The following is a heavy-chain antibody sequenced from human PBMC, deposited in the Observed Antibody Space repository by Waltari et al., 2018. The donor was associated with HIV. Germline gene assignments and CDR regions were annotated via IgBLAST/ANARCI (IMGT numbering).Heavy chain of an antibody. CDR2: ISGGGGTT. Sequence: EVQVVESGGGLIQPGGSLRLSCAASGFTFSSYGMSWVRQAPGKGLQWVSGISGGGGTTYYTDSVRGRFTISRDNSKNTLYLQMTSLRAEDTAIYYCAKDVYYHDSSGYYYGPEYWGQGTLVTVSS. CDR3: AKDVYYHDSSGYYYGPEY. V-gene: IGHV3-23*04. D-gene: IGHD3-22*01. J-gene: IGHJ4*02. CDR1: GFTFSSYG.